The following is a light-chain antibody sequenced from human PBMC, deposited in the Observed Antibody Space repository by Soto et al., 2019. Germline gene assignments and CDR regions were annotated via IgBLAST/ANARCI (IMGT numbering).Light chain of an antibody. Sequence: EIVLTQSPGTLSLSPGESATLSCRASQSVSSSYLAWYQGKPGQXPRLLIYGASSRATGIPDRFSGSGSGTDFTLTISRLEPEDFEVYYCQQYGSAPWTFGQGTKVDIK. CDR1: QSVSSSY. CDR2: GAS. CDR3: QQYGSAPWT. J-gene: IGKJ1*01. V-gene: IGKV3-20*01.